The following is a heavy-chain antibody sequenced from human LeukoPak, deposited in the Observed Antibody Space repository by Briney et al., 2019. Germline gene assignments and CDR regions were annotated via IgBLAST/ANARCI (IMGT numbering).Heavy chain of an antibody. Sequence: ASVKVSCKVSGYTLTELSMHWVRQAPGKGLEWMGGFDPEDGETIYAQKFQGRVTMTEDTSTDTAYMELSSLRSEDTAVYYRATGGNVVVVAATRAHAFDIWGQGTMVTVSS. CDR2: FDPEDGET. CDR3: ATGGNVVVVAATRAHAFDI. J-gene: IGHJ3*02. CDR1: GYTLTELS. D-gene: IGHD2-15*01. V-gene: IGHV1-24*01.